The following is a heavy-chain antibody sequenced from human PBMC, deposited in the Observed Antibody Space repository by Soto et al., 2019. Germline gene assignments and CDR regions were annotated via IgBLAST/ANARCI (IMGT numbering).Heavy chain of an antibody. Sequence: QVYLVESGGGVVQPGRSLRLSCAASRFIFSNYAMHWVRQAPGKGLEWVALISYDGNKKYYSDSVKGRFTISRDNSKNAQYLQMNSLRAEDTATYYCASGGLFLEWLQEAFDSLGQGTLVTVSA. V-gene: IGHV3-33*01. D-gene: IGHD3-3*01. J-gene: IGHJ4*02. CDR2: ISYDGNKK. CDR1: RFIFSNYA. CDR3: ASGGLFLEWLQEAFDS.